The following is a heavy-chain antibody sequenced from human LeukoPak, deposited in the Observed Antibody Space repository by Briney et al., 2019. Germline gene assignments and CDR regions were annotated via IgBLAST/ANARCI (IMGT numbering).Heavy chain of an antibody. V-gene: IGHV3-33*01. Sequence: PGRSLRLSCAASGFTFSSYGMHWVRQAPGKGLEWVAVIWYDGSNKYYADSVKGRFTISRDNSKNTLYLQMNSLRAEDTAVYYCAGGPWVVPAAMDMVFDYWGQGTLVTVSS. D-gene: IGHD2-2*01. CDR1: GFTFSSYG. CDR3: AGGPWVVPAAMDMVFDY. J-gene: IGHJ4*02. CDR2: IWYDGSNK.